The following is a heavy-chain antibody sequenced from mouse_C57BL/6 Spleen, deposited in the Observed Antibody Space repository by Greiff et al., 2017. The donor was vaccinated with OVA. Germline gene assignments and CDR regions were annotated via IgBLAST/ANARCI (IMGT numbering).Heavy chain of an antibody. D-gene: IGHD1-1*01. Sequence: QVQLQQSGPGLVQPSQSLSITCTVSGFSLTSYGVHWVRQSPGKGLEWLGVIWSGGSTDYNAAFISRLSLSKDTSKSQVFFKMNSLQADVTAIYFCASHYYGSSAWFSYWGPGTLVTVSA. CDR2: IWSGGST. CDR1: GFSLTSYG. CDR3: ASHYYGSSAWFSY. V-gene: IGHV2-2*01. J-gene: IGHJ3*01.